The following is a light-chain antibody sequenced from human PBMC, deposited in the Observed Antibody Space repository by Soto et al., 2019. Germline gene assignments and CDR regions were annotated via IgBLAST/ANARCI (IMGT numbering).Light chain of an antibody. CDR3: QQYHSWPHT. CDR1: QSVTTN. CDR2: GAS. J-gene: IGKJ2*01. Sequence: ETVLTQSPATLSVSPGERATFSCRASQSVTTNLAWYQQKPGQVPRLLIYGASNRATGIPARFSGSGSGTEFTLSISSLQSDDFAIYHCQQYHSWPHTFGQGTKLEIK. V-gene: IGKV3-15*01.